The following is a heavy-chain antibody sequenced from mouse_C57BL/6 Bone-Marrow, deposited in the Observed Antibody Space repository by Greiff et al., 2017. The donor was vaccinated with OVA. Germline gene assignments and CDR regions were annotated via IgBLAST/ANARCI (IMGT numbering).Heavy chain of an antibody. J-gene: IGHJ3*01. D-gene: IGHD2-1*01. CDR3: ARDGNYPCAY. V-gene: IGHV7-1*01. CDR1: GFTFSDFY. Sequence: EVMLVESGGGLVQSGRSLRLSCATSGFTFSDFYMEWVRQAPGKGLEWIAASRNKANDYTTEYSASVKGRFIVSRDTSQSILYLQMNALRAEDTAIYYCARDGNYPCAYWGQGTLVTVSA. CDR2: SRNKANDYTT.